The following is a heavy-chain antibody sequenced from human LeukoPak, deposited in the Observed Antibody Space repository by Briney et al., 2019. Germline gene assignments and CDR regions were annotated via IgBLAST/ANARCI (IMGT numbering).Heavy chain of an antibody. CDR1: GGSISSSSYY. J-gene: IGHJ4*02. V-gene: IGHV4-39*01. CDR3: ASRYYYGSGRGFGY. Sequence: SETLSLTCTVSGGSISSSSYYWGWIRQPPGKGLEWIGSIYFSGSTYYNPSLKSRVTISVDTSKNQFSLKLSSVTAADTAVYYCASRYYYGSGRGFGYWGQGTLVTVSS. CDR2: IYFSGST. D-gene: IGHD3-10*01.